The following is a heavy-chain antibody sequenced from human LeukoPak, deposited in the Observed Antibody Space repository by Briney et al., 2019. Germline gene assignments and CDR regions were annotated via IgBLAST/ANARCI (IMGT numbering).Heavy chain of an antibody. J-gene: IGHJ4*02. Sequence: ASVKVSCKASGYTFTGYYTHWVRQAPGQGLEWMGWINPKSGGTDFAQKFQGRVTMTRDTSISTAYMELSRLRSDDTAVYYCAREEVDYGATFAHWGQGTLVTVSS. CDR2: INPKSGGT. CDR1: GYTFTGYY. CDR3: AREEVDYGATFAH. D-gene: IGHD4-17*01. V-gene: IGHV1-2*02.